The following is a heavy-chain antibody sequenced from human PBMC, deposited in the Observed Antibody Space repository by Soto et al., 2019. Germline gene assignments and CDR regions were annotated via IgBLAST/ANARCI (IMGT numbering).Heavy chain of an antibody. J-gene: IGHJ4*02. D-gene: IGHD2-15*01. Sequence: QITLKESGPPLVRPAQTLTLTCAFSGFSLTTTRMCVAWIRQPPGKALEWLALIYWDDDKRYSPSLKNRLTVSKDTSTNRVVLTITNISPDDTGTYFCAHAGDFDLLSFDRWGPGTLVTVSS. V-gene: IGHV2-5*02. CDR2: IYWDDDK. CDR1: GFSLTTTRMC. CDR3: AHAGDFDLLSFDR.